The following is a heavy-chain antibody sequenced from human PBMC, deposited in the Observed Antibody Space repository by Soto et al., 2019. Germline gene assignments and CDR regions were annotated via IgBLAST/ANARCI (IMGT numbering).Heavy chain of an antibody. V-gene: IGHV4-61*01. Sequence: QVQLQESGPGLVKPSEALSLTCTVSGVSVSSDHNYWTWIRQPPGRGLEWIGCMSYSGRTNYNPSLKSRVTISVDRSKNQVSLRLTSVTASDTAVYYCARGGGMATVEFYFDSWGQGGLVTVSS. CDR1: GVSVSSDHNY. D-gene: IGHD3-16*01. J-gene: IGHJ4*02. CDR2: MSYSGRT. CDR3: ARGGGMATVEFYFDS.